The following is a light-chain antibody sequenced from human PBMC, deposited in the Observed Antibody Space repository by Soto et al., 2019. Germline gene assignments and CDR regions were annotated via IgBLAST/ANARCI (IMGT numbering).Light chain of an antibody. J-gene: IGKJ1*01. Sequence: EIVLTQSPGTLSLSPGERATLSCRASESVTSSYLAWYQHKPGQAPMLLIYGASSRATGIPDRFSVSGAGTDFALTISRLEPEDFAVYYWQQYGRSPRTFGQGTKFEIK. V-gene: IGKV3-20*01. CDR2: GAS. CDR1: ESVTSSY. CDR3: QQYGRSPRT.